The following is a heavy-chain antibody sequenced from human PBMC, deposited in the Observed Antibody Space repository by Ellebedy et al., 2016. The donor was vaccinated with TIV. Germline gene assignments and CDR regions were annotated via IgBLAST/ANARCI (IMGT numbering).Heavy chain of an antibody. J-gene: IGHJ5*02. CDR1: GGSISSSNW. CDR3: ARVGNYVWGSYRTPYNWFDP. V-gene: IGHV4-4*02. CDR2: IYHSGST. Sequence: GSLRLSXTVSGGSISSSNWWSWVRQPPGKGLEWIGEIYHSGSTNYNPSLKSRVTISVDTSKNQFSLKLSSVTAADTAVYYCARVGNYVWGSYRTPYNWFDPWGQGTLVTVSS. D-gene: IGHD3-16*02.